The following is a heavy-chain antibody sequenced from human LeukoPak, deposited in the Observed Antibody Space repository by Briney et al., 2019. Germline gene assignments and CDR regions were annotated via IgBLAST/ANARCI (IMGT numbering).Heavy chain of an antibody. J-gene: IGHJ5*02. CDR3: ARARPAKYCSSTSCYSWFDP. CDR2: IYTSGST. CDR1: GGSISSYY. D-gene: IGHD2-2*01. Sequence: TSETLSLTCTVSGGSISSYYWSWIRQPAGKGLEWIGRIYTSGSTNYNPSLKSRVTMSVDTSKNQFSLKLSSVTAADTAVYYCARARPAKYCSSTSCYSWFDPWGQGTLVTVSS. V-gene: IGHV4-4*07.